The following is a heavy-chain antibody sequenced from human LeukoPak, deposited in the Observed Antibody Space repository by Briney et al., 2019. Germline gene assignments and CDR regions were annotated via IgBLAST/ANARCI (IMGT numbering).Heavy chain of an antibody. CDR3: ARAQYYYDSSAYLYYFDY. J-gene: IGHJ4*02. V-gene: IGHV1-8*03. D-gene: IGHD3-22*01. CDR2: VNPDSGNT. CDR1: GYTFTSYD. Sequence: GASVKVSCKASGYTFTSYDFNWVRQATGQGLEWMGWVNPDSGNTGYAQKFQGRVTITRDTSISTAYMELSSLRSEDTAVYYCARAQYYYDSSAYLYYFDYWGQGTLVIVSS.